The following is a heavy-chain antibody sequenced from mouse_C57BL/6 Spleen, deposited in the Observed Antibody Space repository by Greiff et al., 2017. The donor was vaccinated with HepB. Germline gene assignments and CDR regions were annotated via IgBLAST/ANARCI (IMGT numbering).Heavy chain of an antibody. V-gene: IGHV1-80*01. CDR1: GYAFSSYW. D-gene: IGHD1-1*01. J-gene: IGHJ2*01. CDR3: ARLDTTVVPYFDY. CDR2: IYPGDGDN. Sequence: QVQLKESGAELVKPGASVKISCKASGYAFSSYWMNWVKQRHGKGLAWIGQIYPGDGDNNYNGKFKGKATLTADKSSSTAYMQLSSLTSEDSAVYFCARLDTTVVPYFDYWGQGTTLTVSS.